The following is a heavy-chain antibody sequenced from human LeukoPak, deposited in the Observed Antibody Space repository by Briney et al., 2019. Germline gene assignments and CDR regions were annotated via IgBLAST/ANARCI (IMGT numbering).Heavy chain of an antibody. CDR1: GYTFTSYY. J-gene: IGHJ4*02. V-gene: IGHV1-46*01. CDR2: INPSGGST. Sequence: ASVKVSCKASGYTFTSYYMHWVRQAPGQGLEWMGIINPSGGSTSYAQKFQGRVTMTRDMSTSTDYMELSSLRSEDTAVYYCAGMVRGVIDYWGQGTLVTVSS. CDR3: AGMVRGVIDY. D-gene: IGHD3-10*01.